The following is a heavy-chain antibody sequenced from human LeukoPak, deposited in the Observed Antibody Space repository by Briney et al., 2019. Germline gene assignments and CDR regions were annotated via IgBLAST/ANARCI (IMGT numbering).Heavy chain of an antibody. CDR3: AKEDTAMEIDY. CDR2: IYYSGST. D-gene: IGHD5-18*01. V-gene: IGHV4-39*01. J-gene: IGHJ4*02. Sequence: PSETLSLTCTVSGGSISSSSYYWGWIRQPPGKGLEWIGSIYYSGSTYYNPSLKSRVTISVDTSKNQFSLKLSSVTAADTAVYYCAKEDTAMEIDYWGQGTLVTVSS. CDR1: GGSISSSSYY.